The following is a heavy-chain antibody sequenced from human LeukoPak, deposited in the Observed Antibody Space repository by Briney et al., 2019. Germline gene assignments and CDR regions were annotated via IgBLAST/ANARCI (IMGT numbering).Heavy chain of an antibody. CDR1: GFSFSSHS. J-gene: IGHJ4*02. Sequence: GSLRLSCAASGFSFSSHSMNWVRQPPGKGLEWIGEIYHSGSTNYNPSLKSRVTISVDKSKNQFSLKLSSVTAADTAVYYCAWTGIVGATNIDCWGQGTLVTVSS. CDR3: AWTGIVGATNIDC. V-gene: IGHV4-4*02. D-gene: IGHD1-26*01. CDR2: IYHSGST.